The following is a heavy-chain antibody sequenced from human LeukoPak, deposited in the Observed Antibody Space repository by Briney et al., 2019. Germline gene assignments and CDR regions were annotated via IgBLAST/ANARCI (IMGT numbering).Heavy chain of an antibody. V-gene: IGHV3-43*01. Sequence: GGSLRLSCAASGFIFDDYTMHWVRQAPGKGLEWVALIRWNGDSTHYADSVMGRFVISRDNSKNSLYLQMNGLRTEDTAFYYCAKDIGKLDDYFDYWGQGTLVTVSP. J-gene: IGHJ4*02. CDR2: IRWNGDST. D-gene: IGHD1-1*01. CDR3: AKDIGKLDDYFDY. CDR1: GFIFDDYT.